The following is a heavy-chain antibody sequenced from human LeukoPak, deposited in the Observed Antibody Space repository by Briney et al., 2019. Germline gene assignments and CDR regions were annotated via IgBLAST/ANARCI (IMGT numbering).Heavy chain of an antibody. CDR2: IYYSGST. J-gene: IGHJ4*02. Sequence: SETLSLTCTVSGGSISSSSYYWGWIRQPPGKGLEWIGSIYYSGSTYYKPSRKSPITISVDTSKNQFSLKLSSVTAADTAVYYCARTRYYYNSRSYGAPYYFDYWGQGTLVTVSS. CDR1: GGSISSSSYY. V-gene: IGHV4-39*01. D-gene: IGHD3-10*01. CDR3: ARTRYYYNSRSYGAPYYFDY.